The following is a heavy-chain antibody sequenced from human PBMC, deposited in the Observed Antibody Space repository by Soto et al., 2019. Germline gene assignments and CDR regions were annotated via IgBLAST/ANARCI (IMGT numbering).Heavy chain of an antibody. CDR2: IYYSGST. Sequence: ETLSLTCTVSGGSISSYYWSWIRQPPGKGLEWIGYIYYSGSTNYNPSLKSRVTISVDTSKYQFSLKLSSVTAADTAVYYCARADVDIVAAFAYWGQGTLVTVSS. CDR3: ARADVDIVAAFAY. V-gene: IGHV4-59*01. D-gene: IGHD5-12*01. J-gene: IGHJ4*02. CDR1: GGSISSYY.